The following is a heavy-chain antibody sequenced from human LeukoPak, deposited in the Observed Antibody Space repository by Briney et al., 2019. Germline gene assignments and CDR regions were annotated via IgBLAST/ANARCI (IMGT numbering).Heavy chain of an antibody. Sequence: ASVKVSCKASGYTFTGYYMHWVRQAPGQGLEWMGWINPNSGGTNYAQKFQGRVTMTRDTSISTAYMELSRLRSDDTAVYYCAKVGGYYYDSSGYYVLDYWGQGTLVTVSS. J-gene: IGHJ4*02. CDR1: GYTFTGYY. D-gene: IGHD3-22*01. CDR3: AKVGGYYYDSSGYYVLDY. CDR2: INPNSGGT. V-gene: IGHV1-2*02.